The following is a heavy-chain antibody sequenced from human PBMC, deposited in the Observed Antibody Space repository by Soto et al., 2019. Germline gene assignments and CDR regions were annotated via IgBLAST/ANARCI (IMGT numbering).Heavy chain of an antibody. Sequence: EVQLVESGGGLIQPGGSLRLSCAASGFTFSSSEMYWVRQAPGKGLEWVSYIRPSGQPIFYADSLKGRFTISTDNAKNSLYLQMTSVRADGSAVQYCARRAPRWGQGTMVTVSS. CDR2: IRPSGQPI. J-gene: IGHJ3*01. CDR1: GFTFSSSE. D-gene: IGHD1-26*01. CDR3: ARRAPR. V-gene: IGHV3-48*03.